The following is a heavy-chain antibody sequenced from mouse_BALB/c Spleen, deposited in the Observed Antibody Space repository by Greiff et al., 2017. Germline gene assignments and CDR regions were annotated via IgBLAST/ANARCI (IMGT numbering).Heavy chain of an antibody. D-gene: IGHD1-1*01. CDR3: ARPYGSSPLAMDY. CDR2: ISNGGGST. CDR1: GFTFSSYT. J-gene: IGHJ4*01. Sequence: EVMLVESGGGLVQPGGSLKLSCAASGFTFSSYTMSWVRQTPEKRLEWVAYISNGGGSTYYPDTVKGRFTISRDNAKNTLYLQMSSLKSEDTAMYYCARPYGSSPLAMDYWGQGTSVTVSS. V-gene: IGHV5-12-2*01.